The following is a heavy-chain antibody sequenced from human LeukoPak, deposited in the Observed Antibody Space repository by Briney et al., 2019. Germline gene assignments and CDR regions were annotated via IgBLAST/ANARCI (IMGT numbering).Heavy chain of an antibody. CDR2: ISWNSGSR. J-gene: IGHJ4*02. Sequence: GGSLRLSCAASGFTFGDYAMHWVRQAPGKGLELVSGISWNSGSRGYADSVKDRFTISIDNARNSLYLHLHRLGAEDKALYYCEKDIGGYYDSSGSSHWGEGTLATVSS. D-gene: IGHD3-22*01. CDR3: EKDIGGYYDSSGSSH. V-gene: IGHV3-9*01. CDR1: GFTFGDYA.